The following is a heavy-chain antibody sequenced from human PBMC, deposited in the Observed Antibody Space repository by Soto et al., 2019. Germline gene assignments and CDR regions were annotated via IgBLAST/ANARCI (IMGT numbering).Heavy chain of an antibody. CDR1: GASLSSMNW. CDR2: VFHTGLT. V-gene: IGHV4-4*02. D-gene: IGHD3-10*01. J-gene: IGHJ4*01. CDR3: ARDVYYGPFSLGY. Sequence: SETLSLTCAVSGASLSSMNWWSWVRQTTGRGMEWIGEVFHTGLTNYNPSLKSPVTISMDASKNQLPLEIRSVTAADTAVYFCARDVYYGPFSLGYWGHGILVTVSS.